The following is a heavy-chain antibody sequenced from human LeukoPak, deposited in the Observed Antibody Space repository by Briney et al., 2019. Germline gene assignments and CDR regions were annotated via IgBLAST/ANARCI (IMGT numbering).Heavy chain of an antibody. CDR2: VSNSGST. CDR1: GGSIRNYY. D-gene: IGHD3-22*01. Sequence: SETLSLTCSVSGGSIRNYYWTWIRQPPEKGLEWIGHVSNSGSTKYNPSLKSRVTISIDTSKKHFSLKLSSVTPADTAVYYCASRAYYDSSGLDYWGQGILVTVSS. V-gene: IGHV4-59*08. J-gene: IGHJ4*02. CDR3: ASRAYYDSSGLDY.